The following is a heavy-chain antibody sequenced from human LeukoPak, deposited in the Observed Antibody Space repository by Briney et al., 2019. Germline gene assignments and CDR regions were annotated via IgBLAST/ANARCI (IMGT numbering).Heavy chain of an antibody. Sequence: GGSLRLSCAASGFTFSNYKMNWVRQAPGKGLEWVSYISSSGSIIYYSDSVKGRFTISRDNAKNSLYLQMNSLRAEDTAVYYCARDLSVAGFDFWGQGTMVTVSS. CDR3: ARDLSVAGFDF. J-gene: IGHJ3*01. V-gene: IGHV3-48*03. CDR1: GFTFSNYK. CDR2: ISSSGSII. D-gene: IGHD6-19*01.